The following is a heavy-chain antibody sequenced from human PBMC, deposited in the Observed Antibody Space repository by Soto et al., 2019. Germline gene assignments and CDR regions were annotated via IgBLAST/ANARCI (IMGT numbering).Heavy chain of an antibody. CDR2: IYYSGST. Sequence: QVQLQESGPGLVKPSETLSLTCTVSGGSISSYYWSWIRQPPGKGLEWIGYIYYSGSTNYNPSLKSRVTISVDTSKNQFSRKLSSVTAADTAVYYCARNRGLVPDYWGQGTLVTVSS. CDR1: GGSISSYY. D-gene: IGHD6-19*01. CDR3: ARNRGLVPDY. J-gene: IGHJ4*02. V-gene: IGHV4-59*01.